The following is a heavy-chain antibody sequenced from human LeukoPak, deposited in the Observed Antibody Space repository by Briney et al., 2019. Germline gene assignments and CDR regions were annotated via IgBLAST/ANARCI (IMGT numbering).Heavy chain of an antibody. D-gene: IGHD7-27*01. Sequence: GASVKVSCKASGYTFTNYYIHWVRQAPGQSLEWMGLIDAVNGNTRYSQKFQGRVTITGDTSASTAYMELSSLMSEDTAVYYCARDWAEPYDYYGMDVWGQGTTVTVSS. CDR2: IDAVNGNT. CDR3: ARDWAEPYDYYGMDV. J-gene: IGHJ6*02. V-gene: IGHV1-3*01. CDR1: GYTFTNYY.